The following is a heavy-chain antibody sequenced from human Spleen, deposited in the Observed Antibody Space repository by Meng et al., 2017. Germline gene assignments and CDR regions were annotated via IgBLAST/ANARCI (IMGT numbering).Heavy chain of an antibody. J-gene: IGHJ6*02. CDR1: GYTFTSHY. CDR2: ISTHNDNT. V-gene: IGHV1-18*04. D-gene: IGHD3-22*01. Sequence: ASVKVSCKASGYTFTSHYMHWVRQAPGQGLEWMGWISTHNDNTNYAQKLQGRVTVTTDTSTSTTYMELRSLRSDDTAVYFCARGSNYYDSGGPYYGMDVWGQGTTVTVSS. CDR3: ARGSNYYDSGGPYYGMDV.